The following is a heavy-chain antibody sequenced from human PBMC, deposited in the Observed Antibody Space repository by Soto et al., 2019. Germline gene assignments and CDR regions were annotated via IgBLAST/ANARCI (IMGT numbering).Heavy chain of an antibody. CDR1: GYSFTSYW. V-gene: IGHV5-51*01. D-gene: IGHD3-10*01. J-gene: IGHJ6*02. Sequence: GESLKISCKGPGYSFTSYWIGWVRQMPGKGLEWMGIIYPGDSDTRYSPSFQGQVTISADKSISTAYLQWSSLKASDTAMYYCARLWFGELSDYYYGMDVWGQGTTVTVSS. CDR3: ARLWFGELSDYYYGMDV. CDR2: IYPGDSDT.